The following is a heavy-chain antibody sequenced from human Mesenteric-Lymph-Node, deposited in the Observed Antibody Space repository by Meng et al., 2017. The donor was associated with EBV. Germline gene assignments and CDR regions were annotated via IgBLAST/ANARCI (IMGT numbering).Heavy chain of an antibody. J-gene: IGHJ4*02. Sequence: QVKLQESGPGLVKPSQTLSCTCVVSGGSISSGSYYWNWIRQSPETGLEWIGYIHHSGATYYNPSLGSRLTMSIDTSNNRFSLKVASVTAADTAVYFCARDSDYGGYFFDSWGQGTLVTVSS. D-gene: IGHD4-17*01. CDR3: ARDSDYGGYFFDS. CDR1: GGSISSGSYY. CDR2: IHHSGAT. V-gene: IGHV4-30-4*01.